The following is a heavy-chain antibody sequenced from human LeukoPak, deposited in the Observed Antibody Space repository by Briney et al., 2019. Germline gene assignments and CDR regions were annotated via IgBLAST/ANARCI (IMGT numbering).Heavy chain of an antibody. V-gene: IGHV1-8*03. D-gene: IGHD5-12*01. CDR1: GYTFTSYD. CDR3: ARGRSTGYPYYFEY. Sequence: ASVKVSCKASGYTFTSYDINWVRQAPGQGLEWMGWMNPNSGSTGYAQKFQGRVTITRNTSISTAYMELSGLRPEDKAVYYCARGRSTGYPYYFEYWGQGTLVTVSS. CDR2: MNPNSGST. J-gene: IGHJ4*02.